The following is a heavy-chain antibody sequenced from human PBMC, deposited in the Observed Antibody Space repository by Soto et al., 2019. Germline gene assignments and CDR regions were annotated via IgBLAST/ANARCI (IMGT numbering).Heavy chain of an antibody. Sequence: QVQLVESGGGVVQPGRSLRLSCAASGFTFSSYGMHWVRQAPGKGLEWVAVISYDGSNKYYADSVKGLFTISRDNSKNTLYLQMNSLRAEDTAVYYCAKDRTITMIVPRGYGMDVWGQGTTVTVSS. CDR1: GFTFSSYG. CDR2: ISYDGSNK. D-gene: IGHD3-22*01. J-gene: IGHJ6*02. V-gene: IGHV3-30*18. CDR3: AKDRTITMIVPRGYGMDV.